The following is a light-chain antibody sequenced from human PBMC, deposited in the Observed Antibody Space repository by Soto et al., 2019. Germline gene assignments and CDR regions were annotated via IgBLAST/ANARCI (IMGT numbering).Light chain of an antibody. CDR2: WAS. Sequence: DIVMTQAPDSLAVSLGERATINCKSSQSVLYSSNNKNYLAWYKQKPGQPPKLLIYWASTRESGVPDRFSGSGSGTDFTITISSLQAEDVDVYYGQQYYSLYTFGQWNKLEIK. CDR3: QQYYSLYT. V-gene: IGKV4-1*01. J-gene: IGKJ2*01. CDR1: QSVLYSSNNKNY.